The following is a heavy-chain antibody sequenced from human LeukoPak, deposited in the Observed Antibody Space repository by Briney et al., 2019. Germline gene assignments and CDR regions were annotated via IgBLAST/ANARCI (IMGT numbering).Heavy chain of an antibody. J-gene: IGHJ4*02. Sequence: SETLSLTCTVSGGSISSYYWSWIRQPPGKGLEWIGYIYYSGSTNYNPSLKSRVTISVDTSKNQFSLKLSSVTAADTAVYYCASGLNCSSTSCSFDYWGQGTLVTVSS. V-gene: IGHV4-59*12. CDR2: IYYSGST. D-gene: IGHD2-2*01. CDR3: ASGLNCSSTSCSFDY. CDR1: GGSISSYY.